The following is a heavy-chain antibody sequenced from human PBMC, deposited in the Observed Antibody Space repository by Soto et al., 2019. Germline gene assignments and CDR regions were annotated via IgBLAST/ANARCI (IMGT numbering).Heavy chain of an antibody. Sequence: EVQLVESGGTLVQPGGSLRLSCAASGFTFSNYYMYWIRQAPAKGLEWVANIKQDGSVTNYVDFAKGRFTISRDNAKNSLYLQMDSLGAEDTAVYYCARDGGYCNGNRCLDALDIWGQGTVVTVSS. D-gene: IGHD2-15*01. CDR1: GFTFSNYY. V-gene: IGHV3-7*01. CDR2: IKQDGSVT. J-gene: IGHJ3*02. CDR3: ARDGGYCNGNRCLDALDI.